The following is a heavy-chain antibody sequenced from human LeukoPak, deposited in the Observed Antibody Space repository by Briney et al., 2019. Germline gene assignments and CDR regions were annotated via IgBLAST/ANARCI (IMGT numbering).Heavy chain of an antibody. CDR3: ARVVANYYYGMDV. CDR1: GGSISSYY. V-gene: IGHV4-59*01. CDR2: IYYSGIT. D-gene: IGHD2-15*01. J-gene: IGHJ6*02. Sequence: SETLSLTCTVSGGSISSYYWSWIRQPPGKRLEWIGYIYYSGITNYNPSLKSRVTISVDTSKNHFSLKLSSVTAADTAVYYCARVVANYYYGMDVWGQGTTVTVSS.